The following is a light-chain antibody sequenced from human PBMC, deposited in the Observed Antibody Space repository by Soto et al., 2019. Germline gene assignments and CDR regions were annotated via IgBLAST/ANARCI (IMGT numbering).Light chain of an antibody. CDR3: QQYNNWPYT. V-gene: IGKV3-15*01. CDR1: QSVGSK. J-gene: IGKJ5*01. Sequence: EIVMTQSPATLSVSPGERATLSCRASQSVGSKLAWYQQKPGQAPRLLIYGASTRATGIPARFSGSGSGTEFSLTISSLQSEDFEVYYCQQYNNWPYTFGQGTRLEIK. CDR2: GAS.